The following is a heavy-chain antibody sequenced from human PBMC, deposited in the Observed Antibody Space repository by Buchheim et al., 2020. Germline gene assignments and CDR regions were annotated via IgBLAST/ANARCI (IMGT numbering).Heavy chain of an antibody. J-gene: IGHJ4*02. D-gene: IGHD5-24*01. CDR3: AKEDRDGFNPDY. CDR2: ISYDGSNK. V-gene: IGHV3-30*18. CDR1: GFTFSSYG. Sequence: QVQLVESGGGVVQPGRSLRLSCAASGFTFSSYGMHWVRQAPGKGLEWVAVISYDGSNKYYADSVKGRFTISRDNSKNTLYLQMNSLRAEDTAVYYCAKEDRDGFNPDYWGQGTL.